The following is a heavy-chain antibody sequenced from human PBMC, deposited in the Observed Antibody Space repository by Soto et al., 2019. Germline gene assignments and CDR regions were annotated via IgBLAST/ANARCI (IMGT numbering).Heavy chain of an antibody. CDR1: GGTSSSYA. J-gene: IGHJ4*02. CDR3: ARDYGSSSDSSGYYLPLGY. Sequence: SVKVSCKASGGTSSSYAISWVRQAPGQGLEWMGGNIPIFGTANYAQKFQGRVTITADESTSTAYMELSSLRSEDTAVYYCARDYGSSSDSSGYYLPLGYWGQGTLVTVSP. V-gene: IGHV1-69*13. D-gene: IGHD3-22*01. CDR2: NIPIFGTA.